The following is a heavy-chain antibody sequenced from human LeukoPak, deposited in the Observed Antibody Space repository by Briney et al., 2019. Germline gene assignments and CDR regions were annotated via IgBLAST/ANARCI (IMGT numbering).Heavy chain of an antibody. J-gene: IGHJ4*02. CDR1: GGSFSGYY. D-gene: IGHD1-26*01. Sequence: SETLSLTCAVYGGSFSGYYWSWIRQPPGKGLEWIGEINHSGSTNYNPSLKSRVTISVDTSKNPFPLKLSSVTAADTAVYYCARGRYSGSSFDYWGQGTLVTVSS. V-gene: IGHV4-34*01. CDR2: INHSGST. CDR3: ARGRYSGSSFDY.